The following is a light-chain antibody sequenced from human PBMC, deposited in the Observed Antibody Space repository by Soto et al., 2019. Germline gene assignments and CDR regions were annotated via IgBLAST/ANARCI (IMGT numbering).Light chain of an antibody. CDR3: QQYNNWPPWT. V-gene: IGKV3-15*01. J-gene: IGKJ1*01. CDR1: QSVSSN. CDR2: GAS. Sequence: EMVMTQSPATLSVSPGERATLSCRASQSVSSNLDWYQQKPGQAPRLLIYGASTRATGIPARFSGSGSGTEFTLTISSLQSEDFAVYYCQQYNNWPPWTFGQGTKVEIK.